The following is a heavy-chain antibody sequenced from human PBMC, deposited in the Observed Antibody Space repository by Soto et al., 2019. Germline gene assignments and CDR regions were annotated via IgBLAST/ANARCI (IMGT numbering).Heavy chain of an antibody. Sequence: GGSLRLSCAASGFTFSSYGMHWVRQAPGKGLEWVAVISYDGSNKYYADSVKGRFTISRDNSKNTLYLQMNSLRAEDTAVYYCAKGGSGSYYSDYFDYWGQGTLVTVSS. V-gene: IGHV3-30*18. J-gene: IGHJ4*02. CDR1: GFTFSSYG. CDR3: AKGGSGSYYSDYFDY. CDR2: ISYDGSNK. D-gene: IGHD1-26*01.